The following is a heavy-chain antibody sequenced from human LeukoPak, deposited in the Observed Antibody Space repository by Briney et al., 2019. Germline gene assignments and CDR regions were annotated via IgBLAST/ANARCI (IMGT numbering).Heavy chain of an antibody. J-gene: IGHJ4*02. CDR3: ARVAVNYYGSGSYPFDY. V-gene: IGHV1-8*03. D-gene: IGHD3-10*01. Sequence: ASVKVSRKASGYTFTSYDINWVRQATGQGLEWMGWMNPNSGNTGYAQKFQGRVTITRNTSISTAYMELSSLRSEDTAVYYCARVAVNYYGSGSYPFDYWGQGTLVTVSS. CDR2: MNPNSGNT. CDR1: GYTFTSYD.